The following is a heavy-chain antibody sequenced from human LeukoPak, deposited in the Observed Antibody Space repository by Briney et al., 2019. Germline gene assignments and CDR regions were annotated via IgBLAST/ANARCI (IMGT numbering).Heavy chain of an antibody. CDR2: IYHSGST. Sequence: PSETLSLTCTVSGGSISSGGYYWSWIRQPPGKGLEWIGYIYHSGSTYYNPSLKSRVTISVDRSKNQFSLKLSSVTAADTAVYYCARDLGIAAAGPTGPWGQGTLVTVSS. CDR1: GGSISSGGYY. D-gene: IGHD6-13*01. J-gene: IGHJ5*02. CDR3: ARDLGIAAAGPTGP. V-gene: IGHV4-30-2*01.